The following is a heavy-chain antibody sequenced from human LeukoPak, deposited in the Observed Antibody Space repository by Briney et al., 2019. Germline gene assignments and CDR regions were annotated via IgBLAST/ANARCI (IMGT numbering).Heavy chain of an antibody. CDR3: ARLLRYCSSTSCPGYYFDY. Sequence: GGSLRLSCAASGFTFSSYEMNWVRQAPGKGLEWVSYISSSGSTIYYADSAKGRFTISRDNAKNSLYLQMNSLRAEDTAVYYCARLLRYCSSTSCPGYYFDYWGQGTLVTVSS. CDR1: GFTFSSYE. CDR2: ISSSGSTI. D-gene: IGHD2-2*01. V-gene: IGHV3-48*03. J-gene: IGHJ4*02.